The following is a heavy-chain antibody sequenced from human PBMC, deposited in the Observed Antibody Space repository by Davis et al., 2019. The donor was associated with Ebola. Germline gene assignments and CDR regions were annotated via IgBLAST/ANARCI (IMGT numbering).Heavy chain of an antibody. V-gene: IGHV1-8*01. J-gene: IGHJ3*02. CDR2: MNPNSGNT. CDR1: GYTFTSYD. D-gene: IGHD3-3*01. CDR3: ARARGLRFLEWLFHDAFDI. Sequence: AASVKVSCKASGYTFTSYDINWVRQATGQGLEWMGWMNPNSGNTGYAQKFQGRVTITRDTSASTAYMELSSLRSEDTAVYYCARARGLRFLEWLFHDAFDIWGQGTMVTVSS.